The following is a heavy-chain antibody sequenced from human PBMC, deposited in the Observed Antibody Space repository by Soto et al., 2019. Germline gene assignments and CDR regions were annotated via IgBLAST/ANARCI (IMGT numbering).Heavy chain of an antibody. Sequence: DLVESGGGVVQPGRSHRLSCVVSAASGYTFRNYAIHWVRQAPGKGLEWVAVISYDGSNKYYADSVRGRFTISRDNSKITLDLTMTRLRAQDTAEYYCSRVPFPFFYDSSGPQISVGYWGQGALVTVSA. CDR1: GYTFRNYA. D-gene: IGHD3-22*01. CDR3: SRVPFPFFYDSSGPQISVGY. J-gene: IGHJ4*02. V-gene: IGHV3-30-3*01. CDR2: ISYDGSNK.